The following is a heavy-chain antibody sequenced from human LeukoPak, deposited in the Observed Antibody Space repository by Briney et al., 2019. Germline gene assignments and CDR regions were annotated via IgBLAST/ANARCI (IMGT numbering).Heavy chain of an antibody. CDR1: GYTFTSYG. CDR2: ISAYNGNT. J-gene: IGHJ6*02. CDR3: ARDLGYSSSWYVYYYYGMDV. D-gene: IGHD6-13*01. V-gene: IGHV1-18*01. Sequence: ASVRVSCKASGYTFTSYGISWVRQAPGQGLEWMGWISAYNGNTNYAQKLQGRVTMTTDTSTSTAYMELRSLRSHDTAVYYCARDLGYSSSWYVYYYYGMDVWGQGTTVTVSS.